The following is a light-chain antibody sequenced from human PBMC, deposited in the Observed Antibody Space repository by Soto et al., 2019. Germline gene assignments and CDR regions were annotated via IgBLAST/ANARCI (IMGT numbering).Light chain of an antibody. J-gene: IGKJ5*01. V-gene: IGKV3-15*01. CDR2: GAS. CDR3: QQYNNWPFIT. Sequence: EIVLTQSPGTLSLSLGERATLSCRASQSVSSNLAWYQQKPGQAPRLLIYGASTRATGMAARFSGSGSGTEFTLTISSLQSEDFAVYYCQQYNNWPFITFGQGTRLEIK. CDR1: QSVSSN.